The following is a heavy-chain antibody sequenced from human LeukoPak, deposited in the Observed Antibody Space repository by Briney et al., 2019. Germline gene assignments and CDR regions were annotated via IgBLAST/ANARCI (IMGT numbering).Heavy chain of an antibody. Sequence: SETLSLTCTVSGGTISSYYWSWIRQPPGKGLEWIGYIYYSGSTNYNPSLKSRVTISVDTSKNQFSLKLSSVTAADTAVYYCARTISGWSIVFDYWGQGTLVTVSS. CDR2: IYYSGST. CDR1: GGTISSYY. V-gene: IGHV4-59*08. J-gene: IGHJ4*02. CDR3: ARTISGWSIVFDY. D-gene: IGHD6-19*01.